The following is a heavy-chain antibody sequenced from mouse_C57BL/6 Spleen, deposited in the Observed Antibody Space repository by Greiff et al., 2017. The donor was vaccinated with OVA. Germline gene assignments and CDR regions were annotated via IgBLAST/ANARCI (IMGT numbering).Heavy chain of an antibody. V-gene: IGHV1-26*01. J-gene: IGHJ2*01. Sequence: VQLQQSGPELVKPGASVKISCKASGYTFTDYYMNWVKQSHGKSLEWIGDINPNNGGTSYNQKFKGKATLTVDKSSSTAYMELRSLTSEDSAVYYCARTWYYGSIGYWGQGTTLTVSS. D-gene: IGHD1-1*01. CDR1: GYTFTDYY. CDR2: INPNNGGT. CDR3: ARTWYYGSIGY.